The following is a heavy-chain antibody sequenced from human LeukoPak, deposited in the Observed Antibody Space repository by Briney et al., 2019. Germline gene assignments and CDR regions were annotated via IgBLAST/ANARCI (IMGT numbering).Heavy chain of an antibody. CDR2: INPNRGGT. Sequence: ASVKVSCKASVYTFTGYYMHWVRQAPGQGLEWMGWINPNRGGTNYAEKFQGRVHMTRDPSISTAYMELSRLRSDDTAVYYCARDLGSGWYDFDYWGQGTLAIVSS. J-gene: IGHJ4*02. D-gene: IGHD6-19*01. CDR1: VYTFTGYY. V-gene: IGHV1-2*02. CDR3: ARDLGSGWYDFDY.